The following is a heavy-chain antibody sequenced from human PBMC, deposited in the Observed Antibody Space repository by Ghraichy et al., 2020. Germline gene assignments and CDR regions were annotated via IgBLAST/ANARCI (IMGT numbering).Heavy chain of an antibody. CDR3: AREGSSYDSDY. CDR1: GFTFSDYY. V-gene: IGHV3-11*06. J-gene: IGHJ4*02. Sequence: GALRLSCAASGFTFSDYYMSWIRQAPGKGLEWVSYISSSSSYTNYADSVKGRFTISRDNAKNSLYLQMNSLRAEDTAVYYCAREGSSYDSDYWGQGTLVTVSS. D-gene: IGHD5-18*01. CDR2: ISSSSSYT.